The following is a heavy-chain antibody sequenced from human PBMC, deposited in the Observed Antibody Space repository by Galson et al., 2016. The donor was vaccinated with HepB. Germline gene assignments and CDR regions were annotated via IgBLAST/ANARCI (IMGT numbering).Heavy chain of an antibody. D-gene: IGHD2-15*01. CDR2: ISRSGDST. CDR1: GFTFRNYG. V-gene: IGHV3-23*01. J-gene: IGHJ6*04. Sequence: SLRLSCAASGFTFRNYGMTWVRQAPGKGLEVVSSISRSGDSTDDADTGKGRFTISRDNSKNTLSLQKNSLTADDTAIYYGVQGGTAPAVWGKGTTVTVSS. CDR3: VQGGTAPAV.